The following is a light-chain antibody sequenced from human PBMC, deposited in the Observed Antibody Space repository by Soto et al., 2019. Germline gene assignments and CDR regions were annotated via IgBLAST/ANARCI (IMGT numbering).Light chain of an antibody. CDR1: SSNIGAGYD. J-gene: IGLJ3*02. Sequence: QSVLTQPPSVSGAPGQRVTISCTGSSSNIGAGYDVHWYQQLPGTAPKLLISGNSDRPSGVPDRFSGSKSGTSASLAITGLQAKDEGDYYCQSYDSSLSAWVFGGGTKLTVL. CDR3: QSYDSSLSAWV. CDR2: GNS. V-gene: IGLV1-40*01.